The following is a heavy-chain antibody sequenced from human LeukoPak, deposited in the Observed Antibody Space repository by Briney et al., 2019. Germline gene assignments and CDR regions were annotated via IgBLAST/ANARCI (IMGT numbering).Heavy chain of an antibody. J-gene: IGHJ6*02. Sequence: SETLSLTCTVSGGSISSGGYYWSWIRQHPGKGLEWIGYIYYSGSTYYNPSLKSRVTISVDTSKNQFSLKLSSVTAADTAVYYCARQGASKGYYYGMDVWGQGTTVTVSS. CDR3: ARQGASKGYYYGMDV. D-gene: IGHD3-16*01. CDR1: GGSISSGGYY. V-gene: IGHV4-31*03. CDR2: IYYSGST.